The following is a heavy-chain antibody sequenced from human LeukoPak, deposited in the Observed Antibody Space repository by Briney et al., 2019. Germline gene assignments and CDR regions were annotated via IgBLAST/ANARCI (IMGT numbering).Heavy chain of an antibody. CDR2: MNPNSGNT. V-gene: IGHV1-8*01. CDR3: ARGNPRITMVRGVIIKTYA. D-gene: IGHD3-10*01. Sequence: GPSVKVSCKASGYTFTSYDINWVRQAPGQGLEWMGWMNPNSGNTVYAQKFQGRDTMTRNTSKSTAYMELSSLRSEDTAVYYCARGNPRITMVRGVIIKTYAWGQGTLVTVSS. J-gene: IGHJ5*02. CDR1: GYTFTSYD.